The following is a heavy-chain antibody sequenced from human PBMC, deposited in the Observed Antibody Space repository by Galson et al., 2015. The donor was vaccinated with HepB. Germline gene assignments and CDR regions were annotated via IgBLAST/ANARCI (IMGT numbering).Heavy chain of an antibody. D-gene: IGHD6-13*01. Sequence: SLRLSCAASGFTFSSYSMNWVRQAPGKGLEWVSSISSSSSYIYYADSVKGRFTISRDNAKNSLYLQMNSLRAEDMAVYYCAREQLDDYYYGMDVWGQGTTVTVSS. CDR1: GFTFSSYS. CDR3: AREQLDDYYYGMDV. V-gene: IGHV3-21*01. J-gene: IGHJ6*02. CDR2: ISSSSSYI.